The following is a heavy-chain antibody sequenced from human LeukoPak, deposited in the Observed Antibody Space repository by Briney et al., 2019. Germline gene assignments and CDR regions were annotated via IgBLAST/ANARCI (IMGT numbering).Heavy chain of an antibody. J-gene: IGHJ4*02. Sequence: GGSLRLSCAASGFTFDDYAMHWVRQAPGKGLEWVSGISWNGGSIGYADSVKGRFTISRDNAKNSLYLQMNSLRAEDTALYYCAKGFAHFAGYWGQGTLVTVSS. CDR1: GFTFDDYA. D-gene: IGHD2-21*01. CDR3: AKGFAHFAGY. V-gene: IGHV3-9*01. CDR2: ISWNGGSI.